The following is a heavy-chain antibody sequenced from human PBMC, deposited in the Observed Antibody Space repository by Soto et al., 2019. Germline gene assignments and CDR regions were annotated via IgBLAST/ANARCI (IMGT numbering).Heavy chain of an antibody. Sequence: SETLSLTCTVSGGSISSYYWSWIRQPPGKGLEWIGYIYYSGSTNYNPSLKSRVTISVDTSKNQFSLKLSSVTAADTAVYYCARVNGGDDFWSGYYYYYYYMDVWGKGTTVTVSS. CDR3: ARVNGGDDFWSGYYYYYYYMDV. J-gene: IGHJ6*03. D-gene: IGHD3-3*01. V-gene: IGHV4-59*01. CDR1: GGSISSYY. CDR2: IYYSGST.